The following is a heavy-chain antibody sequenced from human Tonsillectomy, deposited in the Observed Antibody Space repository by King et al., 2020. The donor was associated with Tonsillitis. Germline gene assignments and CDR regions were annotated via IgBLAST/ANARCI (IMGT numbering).Heavy chain of an antibody. J-gene: IGHJ4*02. V-gene: IGHV3-23*04. CDR3: AKDVAVAGGVLYFDY. CDR1: GFTFSSYA. D-gene: IGHD6-19*01. CDR2: VRGSGGST. Sequence: VQLVESGGGLVQPGGSLRLSCAASGFTFSSYAMSWVRQAPGKGLEWVSAVRGSGGSTYDADSVKGRLTISRDNSTNTLHLQMNSLRAEDTAVYYCAKDVAVAGGVLYFDYWGQGTLVTVSS.